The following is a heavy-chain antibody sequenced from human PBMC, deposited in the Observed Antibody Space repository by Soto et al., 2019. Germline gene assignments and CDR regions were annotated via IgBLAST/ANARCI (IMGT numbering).Heavy chain of an antibody. J-gene: IGHJ6*02. CDR2: ISSSSSYI. CDR1: GFTFSSYR. Sequence: GGSLSLSCAASGFTFSSYRMNWVRQAPGKGLEWVSSISSSSSYIYYADSVTGRFTIYRDNAKNSLYLQMKSRRAEHTGVYYCARGGYYDILTGMDVWGQGTTVTVSS. V-gene: IGHV3-21*01. CDR3: ARGGYYDILTGMDV. D-gene: IGHD3-9*01.